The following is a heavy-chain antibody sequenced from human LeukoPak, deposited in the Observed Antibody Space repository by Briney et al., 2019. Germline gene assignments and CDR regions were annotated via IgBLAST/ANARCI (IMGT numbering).Heavy chain of an antibody. V-gene: IGHV3-74*01. Sequence: GGSLSLSCAASGFTFSDYYMSWIRQAPGKGLVWVSRIDGDGTTANYAESVKGRFTISRDNANNTLYLQINSLSAEDTAVYYCYVHHYYYYMDVWGKGTTVTVSS. CDR3: YVHHYYYYMDV. D-gene: IGHD3-16*01. CDR2: IDGDGTTA. J-gene: IGHJ6*03. CDR1: GFTFSDYY.